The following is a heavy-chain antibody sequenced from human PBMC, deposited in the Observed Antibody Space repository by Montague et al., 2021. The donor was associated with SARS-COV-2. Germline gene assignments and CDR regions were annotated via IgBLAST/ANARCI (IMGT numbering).Heavy chain of an antibody. CDR3: ARDGSLRFEILIGPRHYYYGMDV. CDR2: VLYNKGT. D-gene: IGHD3-9*01. Sequence: SETLSLTCTVSGVSVTDYYWSWIRQPPGKGLEWVGDVLYNKGTNFNPSLKGRVAISVDTSKNQFSLKLSSVTAADTAVYYCARDGSLRFEILIGPRHYYYGMDVWGQGTTVTVSS. J-gene: IGHJ6*02. V-gene: IGHV4-59*02. CDR1: GVSVTDYY.